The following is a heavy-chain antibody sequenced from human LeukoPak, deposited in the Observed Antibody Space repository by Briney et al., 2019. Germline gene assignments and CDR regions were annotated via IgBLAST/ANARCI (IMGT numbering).Heavy chain of an antibody. V-gene: IGHV1-18*01. D-gene: IGHD2-15*01. Sequence: ASVKVSCKASGYTFTSYGISWVRQAPGQGLEWMGWISAYNGNTNYAQKLQGRVTMTRDMSTSTVYMELSSLRSEDTAVYYCARDGGEYYYYYYMDVWGKGTTVTVSS. CDR1: GYTFTSYG. J-gene: IGHJ6*03. CDR3: ARDGGEYYYYYYMDV. CDR2: ISAYNGNT.